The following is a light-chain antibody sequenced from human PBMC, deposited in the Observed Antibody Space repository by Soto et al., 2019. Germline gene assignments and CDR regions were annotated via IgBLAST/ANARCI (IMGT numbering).Light chain of an antibody. CDR2: DAS. V-gene: IGKV3-11*01. CDR3: QQRSSWPPIT. J-gene: IGKJ5*01. Sequence: EIVLTQSPATLSLSPGERATLSCRASQSVSSYLAWYQQKPGQPPRLLIYDASNRATGIPARFSGCGSGTDFTLTISSLEPEDFAVYYCQQRSSWPPITFGQGTRLEIK. CDR1: QSVSSY.